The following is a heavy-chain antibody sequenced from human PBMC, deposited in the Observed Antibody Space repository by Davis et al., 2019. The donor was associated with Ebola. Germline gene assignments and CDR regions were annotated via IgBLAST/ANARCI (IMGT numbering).Heavy chain of an antibody. Sequence: GESLKIPCAASGFTFSDYYMSWIRQAPGKGLEWVSYISSSGSNIYYADSVKGRFTISRDNAKNSLYLQMNSLRAEDTAVYYCARDPTVTPGYYGMDVWGQGTTVTVSS. D-gene: IGHD4-17*01. CDR1: GFTFSDYY. J-gene: IGHJ6*02. CDR3: ARDPTVTPGYYGMDV. V-gene: IGHV3-11*01. CDR2: ISSSGSNI.